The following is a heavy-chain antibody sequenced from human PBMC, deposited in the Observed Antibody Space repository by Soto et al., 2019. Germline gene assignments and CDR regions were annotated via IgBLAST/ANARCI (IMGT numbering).Heavy chain of an antibody. J-gene: IGHJ3*02. CDR2: IYYSGST. V-gene: IGHV4-39*01. Sequence: ETLSLTCTVSGGSISSSSYYWGWIRQPPGKGLEWIGSIYYSGSTYYNPSLKSRVTISVDTSKNQFSRKLSSVTAADTAVYYCARMIGGHTGNIVGAYSGAFDIWGQGTMVTVSS. D-gene: IGHD1-26*01. CDR3: ARMIGGHTGNIVGAYSGAFDI. CDR1: GGSISSSSYY.